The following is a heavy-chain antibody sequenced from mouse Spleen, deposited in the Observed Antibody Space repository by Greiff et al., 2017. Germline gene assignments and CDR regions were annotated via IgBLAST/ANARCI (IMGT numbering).Heavy chain of an antibody. V-gene: IGHV3-6*01. Sequence: EVQLQESGPGLVKPSQSLSLTCSVTGYSITSGYYWNWIRQFPGNKLEWMGYISYDGSNNYNPSLKNRISITRDTSKNQFFLKLNSVTTEDTATYYCAREDYGYLYYYAMDYWGQGTSVTVSS. J-gene: IGHJ4*01. CDR3: AREDYGYLYYYAMDY. D-gene: IGHD2-2*01. CDR1: GYSITSGYY. CDR2: ISYDGSN.